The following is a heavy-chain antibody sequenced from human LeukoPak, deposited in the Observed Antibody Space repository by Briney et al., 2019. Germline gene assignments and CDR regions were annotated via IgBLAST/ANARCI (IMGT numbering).Heavy chain of an antibody. Sequence: SQTLSLTCTVSGGSISSGGYYWSWIRQHPGKGLEWIGYIYTSGSANYNPSLKSRVTISVDTSKNQFSLKLSSVTAADTAVYYCARVATITHPYYYFYMDVWGKGTTVTVSS. CDR2: IYTSGSA. V-gene: IGHV4-31*03. CDR3: ARVATITHPYYYFYMDV. D-gene: IGHD5-12*01. J-gene: IGHJ6*03. CDR1: GGSISSGGYY.